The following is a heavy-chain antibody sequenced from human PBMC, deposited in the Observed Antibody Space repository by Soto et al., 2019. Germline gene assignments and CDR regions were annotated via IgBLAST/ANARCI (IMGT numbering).Heavy chain of an antibody. Sequence: HPWGSLRLSCAASGFTFISYEINFFRHSPFKGLEWVSYISSSGSTIYYADSVKGRFTISRDNAKNSLYLQMNSLRAEDTAVYYCARVDLYYDILTGSLDYWGQGTLVTVSS. D-gene: IGHD3-9*01. CDR3: ARVDLYYDILTGSLDY. J-gene: IGHJ4*02. CDR1: GFTFISYE. CDR2: ISSSGSTI. V-gene: IGHV3-48*03.